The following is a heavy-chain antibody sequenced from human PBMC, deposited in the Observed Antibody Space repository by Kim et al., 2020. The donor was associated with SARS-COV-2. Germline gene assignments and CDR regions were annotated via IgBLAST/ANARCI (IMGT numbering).Heavy chain of an antibody. D-gene: IGHD2-2*01. CDR2: IWYDGSNK. V-gene: IGHV3-33*01. J-gene: IGHJ3*02. CDR1: GFTFSSYG. CDR3: ARRTAVGNPPTAFDS. Sequence: GGSLRLSCAASGFTFSSYGMHWVRQAPGKGLEWVAVIWYDGSNKYYADSVKGRITISRDNSKNTLYLQMKSLSAEDTAVYSGARRTAVGNPPTAFDSWG.